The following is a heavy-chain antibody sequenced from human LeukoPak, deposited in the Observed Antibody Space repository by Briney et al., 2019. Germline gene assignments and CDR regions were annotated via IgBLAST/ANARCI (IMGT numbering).Heavy chain of an antibody. CDR3: ARHSEDIVVVVAANYYYYYMDV. CDR2: IYPGDSDT. D-gene: IGHD2-15*01. CDR1: GYTFTSYW. V-gene: IGHV5-51*01. Sequence: GESLKISCEGSGYTFTSYWIAWVRQMPGKGLEWMGIIYPGDSDTRYSPSFQGQVTISADKSISTAYLQWSSLTASDTAMYYCARHSEDIVVVVAANYYYYYMDVWGKGTTVTVSS. J-gene: IGHJ6*03.